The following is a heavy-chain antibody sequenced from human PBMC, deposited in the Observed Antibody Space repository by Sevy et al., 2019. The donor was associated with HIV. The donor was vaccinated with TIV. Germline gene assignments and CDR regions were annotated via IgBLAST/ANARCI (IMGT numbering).Heavy chain of an antibody. CDR1: GGSITSLY. CDR3: AGENAWGRGYS. V-gene: IGHV4-59*08. D-gene: IGHD1-26*01. Sequence: SETLSLTCTVSGGSITSLYWNWIRQPPGKGLEWIANIYYNGHIHYNPSLKSQVTLSLDTSKNQVSLRLSCVTAADTAMYYCAGENAWGRGYSWGQGTLVTVSS. CDR2: IYYNGHI. J-gene: IGHJ4*02.